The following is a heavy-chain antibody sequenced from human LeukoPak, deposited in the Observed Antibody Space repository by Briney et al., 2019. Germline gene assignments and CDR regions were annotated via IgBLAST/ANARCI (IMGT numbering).Heavy chain of an antibody. Sequence: ASVKVSCKASGYTFTGYYMHWVRQAPGQGLERMGWINPNSGGTNYAQKFQGRVTMTRDTSISTAYMELSRLRSDDTAVYYCARGGRWLGYCSSTSCPLGDWFDPWGQGTLVTVSS. CDR3: ARGGRWLGYCSSTSCPLGDWFDP. V-gene: IGHV1-2*02. J-gene: IGHJ5*02. CDR1: GYTFTGYY. CDR2: INPNSGGT. D-gene: IGHD2-2*01.